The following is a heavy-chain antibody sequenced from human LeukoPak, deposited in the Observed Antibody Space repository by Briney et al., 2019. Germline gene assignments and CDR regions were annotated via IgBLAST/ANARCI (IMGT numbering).Heavy chain of an antibody. Sequence: GGSLRLSCAASGFTFSSYAMSWVRQAPGKGLEWVSAISGSGGSTYYADSVKGRFTISRDNSKNTLYLQMNSLRAEDTAVYYCAKPFGKLEVVVVPAAFDYWGQGTLVTVSS. V-gene: IGHV3-23*01. CDR1: GFTFSSYA. J-gene: IGHJ4*02. CDR2: ISGSGGST. CDR3: AKPFGKLEVVVVPAAFDY. D-gene: IGHD2-2*01.